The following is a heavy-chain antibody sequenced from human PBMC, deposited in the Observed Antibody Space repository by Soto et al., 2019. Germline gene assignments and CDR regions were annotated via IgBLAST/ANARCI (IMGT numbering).Heavy chain of an antibody. CDR3: AREVEHQLAYNWFDP. V-gene: IGHV4-59*12. D-gene: IGHD6-13*01. J-gene: IGHJ5*02. CDR2: IYYLGRT. Sequence: GKGLEWIGYIYYLGRTNYNPSLRGRVTMSIDTSKNQFSLRLSSVTAADTAVYYCAREVEHQLAYNWFDPWGQGTLVTVSS.